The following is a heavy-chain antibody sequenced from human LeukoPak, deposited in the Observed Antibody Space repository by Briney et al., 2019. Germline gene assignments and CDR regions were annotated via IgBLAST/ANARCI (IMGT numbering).Heavy chain of an antibody. CDR1: TFTLNNYW. V-gene: IGHV3-7*05. CDR3: ASARGSNYGSLGD. CDR2: IKQDGSEK. J-gene: IGHJ4*02. D-gene: IGHD5-18*01. Sequence: GGSLRLSCTAPTFTLNNYWMSWVRQAPGKGVEWVANIKQDGSEKYYVDSVKGRFTISRDNAKNALYLQMNSLRAEDTAVYYCASARGSNYGSLGDWGQGTLVTVSS.